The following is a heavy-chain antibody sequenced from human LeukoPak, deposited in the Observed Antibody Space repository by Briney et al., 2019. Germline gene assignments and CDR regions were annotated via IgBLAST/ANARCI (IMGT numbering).Heavy chain of an antibody. CDR1: GFTFSSYA. J-gene: IGHJ3*01. CDR3: ATRPRDSSGYYLGAFDG. D-gene: IGHD3-22*01. Sequence: PGGSLRLSCEASGFTFSSYAMAWVRQAPGKGLDWVSVIGASGADTYYSDSAKGRFTVSRDNSKDTLFLHMSSLRAEDTAVYSCATRPRDSSGYYLGAFDGWGQGTTVTVSS. V-gene: IGHV3-23*01. CDR2: IGASGADT.